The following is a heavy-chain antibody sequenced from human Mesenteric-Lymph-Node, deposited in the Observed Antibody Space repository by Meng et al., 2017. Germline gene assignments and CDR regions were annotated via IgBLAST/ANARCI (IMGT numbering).Heavy chain of an antibody. CDR2: IKQDGSDK. CDR1: GFNFGSNW. CDR3: TRRDYEGSATGRWDALDV. J-gene: IGHJ3*01. Sequence: GESLKISCAASGFNFGSNWMSWVRQAPGKGLEWVANIKQDGSDKYYVDSVKGRFTISRDNSKNTLYLQMNSLRAEDTAVYYCTRRDYEGSATGRWDALDVWGQGTMVTVSS. V-gene: IGHV3-7*01. D-gene: IGHD3-10*01.